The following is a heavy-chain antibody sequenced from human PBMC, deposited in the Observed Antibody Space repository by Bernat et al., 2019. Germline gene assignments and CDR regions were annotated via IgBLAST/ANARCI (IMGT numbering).Heavy chain of an antibody. V-gene: IGHV3-48*03. CDR3: ARVNTKNDYGDPNPMDV. CDR2: ISSSGSTI. CDR1: GFTFSSYE. Sequence: EVQLVESGGGLVQPGGSLRLSCAASGFTFSSYEMNWVRQAPGKGLEWVSYISSSGSTIYSAASVKGRFTISRDNAKNSLYLQMNSLRAEDTAVYYRARVNTKNDYGDPNPMDVWGQGTTVTVSS. D-gene: IGHD4-17*01. J-gene: IGHJ6*02.